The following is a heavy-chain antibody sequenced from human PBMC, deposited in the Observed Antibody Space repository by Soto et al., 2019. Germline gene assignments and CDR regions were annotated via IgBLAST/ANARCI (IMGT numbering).Heavy chain of an antibody. V-gene: IGHV4-34*01. Sequence: SETLSLTCAVYGGSFSGYYWSWIRQPPGKGLEWIGEINHSGSTNYNPSLKSRVTISVDTSKNQFSLKLSSVTAADTAVYYCARVRYSNYYRWFDPWGQGTLVTVSS. CDR1: GGSFSGYY. CDR3: ARVRYSNYYRWFDP. D-gene: IGHD4-4*01. J-gene: IGHJ5*02. CDR2: INHSGST.